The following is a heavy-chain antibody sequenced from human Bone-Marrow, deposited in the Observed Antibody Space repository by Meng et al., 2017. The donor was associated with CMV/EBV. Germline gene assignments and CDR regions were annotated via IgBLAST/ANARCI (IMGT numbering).Heavy chain of an antibody. D-gene: IGHD2-2*01. CDR3: SRHKKAPGCNSTRCYETFGWLDP. CDR1: GYSFNSYW. Sequence: GESLKISCKGSGYSFNSYWIGWVRQMPGKGLEWMGIIYPGDSDTRYSPSLQGHVTISVDKSITTAYLQWSSLKASDTAMYYCSRHKKAPGCNSTRCYETFGWLDPWGQGTLVTVYS. CDR2: IYPGDSDT. V-gene: IGHV5-51*01. J-gene: IGHJ5*02.